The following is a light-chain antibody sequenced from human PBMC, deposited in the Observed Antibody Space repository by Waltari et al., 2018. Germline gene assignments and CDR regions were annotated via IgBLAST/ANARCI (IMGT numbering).Light chain of an antibody. CDR1: SGHRRTL. CDR3: QTGGHGTWV. Sequence: QLVVTQSPSASASLGASVKLPCTLSSGHRRTLIPWLQQQPEKGPRYLMKVNSDGSHSRGDEIPDRFSGSSSGAERHLTISSLQAEDEADYYCQTGGHGTWVFGGGTKLTVL. V-gene: IGLV4-69*01. J-gene: IGLJ3*02. CDR2: VNSDGSH.